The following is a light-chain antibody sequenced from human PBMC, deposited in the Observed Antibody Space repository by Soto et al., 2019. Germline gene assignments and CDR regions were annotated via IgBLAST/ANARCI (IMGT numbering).Light chain of an antibody. Sequence: EIVLTQSPGTLSLSPGDRATLSCRASQRISSIYLAWYQQKPGLAPRLLIYGTSIRASGIPDRFSGSGSGTDFTLTITRLEPEDFAVYYCQQYGSSHRTLGQGIKVDIK. CDR2: GTS. V-gene: IGKV3-20*01. J-gene: IGKJ1*01. CDR1: QRISSIY. CDR3: QQYGSSHRT.